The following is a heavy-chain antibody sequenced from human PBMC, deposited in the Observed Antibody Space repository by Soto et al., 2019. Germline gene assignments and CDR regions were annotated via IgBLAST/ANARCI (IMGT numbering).Heavy chain of an antibody. J-gene: IGHJ6*02. Sequence: LRLSCAASGFTFSSYAMHWVRQAPGKGLEWVAVISYDGSNKYYADSVKGRFTISRDNSKNTLYLQMNSLRAEDTAVYYCARDLRGPITMIVAYYYYYGMDVWGQGTTVTVSS. CDR1: GFTFSSYA. D-gene: IGHD3-22*01. CDR3: ARDLRGPITMIVAYYYYYGMDV. CDR2: ISYDGSNK. V-gene: IGHV3-30-3*01.